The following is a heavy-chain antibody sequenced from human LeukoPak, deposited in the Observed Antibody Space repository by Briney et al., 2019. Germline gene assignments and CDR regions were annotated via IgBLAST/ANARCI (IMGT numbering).Heavy chain of an antibody. Sequence: GGSLRLSCAASGFTFSSYSMNWVRQAPGKGLEWVSYITGSISTIHYADSVKGRFAISRDNAKNSVYLQMNSLRAEDTAVYYCSNGPHYSNCFDYWGQGTLVTVSS. CDR1: GFTFSSYS. V-gene: IGHV3-48*01. CDR3: SNGPHYSNCFDY. J-gene: IGHJ4*02. CDR2: ITGSISTI. D-gene: IGHD4-11*01.